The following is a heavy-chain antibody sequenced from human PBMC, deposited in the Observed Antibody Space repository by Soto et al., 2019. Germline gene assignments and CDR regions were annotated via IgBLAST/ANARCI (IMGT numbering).Heavy chain of an antibody. D-gene: IGHD6-13*01. V-gene: IGHV4-39*01. Sequence: PSETLSHTCTVSGGSISNSSYYWGWIRQPPGKGLEWIGSIYYSGSTYYNPSLKSRVTISVDTSKNQFSLKLSSVTAADTAVYYCARHSPDSSSWSTHYYYYGMDVWGQGTTVT. J-gene: IGHJ6*02. CDR1: GGSISNSSYY. CDR2: IYYSGST. CDR3: ARHSPDSSSWSTHYYYYGMDV.